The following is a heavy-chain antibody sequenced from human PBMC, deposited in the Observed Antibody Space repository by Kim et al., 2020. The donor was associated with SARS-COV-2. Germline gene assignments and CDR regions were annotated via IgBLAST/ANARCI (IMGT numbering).Heavy chain of an antibody. CDR3: ARDGGAVAGTGEYYFDY. J-gene: IGHJ4*02. D-gene: IGHD6-19*01. CDR1: GGTFSSYA. V-gene: IGHV1-69*13. Sequence: SVKVSCKASGGTFSSYAISWVRQAPGQGLEWMGGIIPIFGTANYAQKFQGRVTITADESTSTAYMELSSLRSEDTAVYYCARDGGAVAGTGEYYFDYWGQGTLVTVSS. CDR2: IIPIFGTA.